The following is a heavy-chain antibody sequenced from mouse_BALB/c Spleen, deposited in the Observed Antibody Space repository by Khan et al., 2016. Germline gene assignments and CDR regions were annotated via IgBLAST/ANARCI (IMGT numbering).Heavy chain of an antibody. J-gene: IGHJ3*01. V-gene: IGHV5-15*02. Sequence: EVELVESGGGLVQPGGSRKLSCAASGFTFSDYGMVWVRQAPGKGPEWVAFISNLAYSIYYADTVTGRFTISRENAKNTLYLEMSSLRSEDTAMYYCAREDGGFAYWGQGTLVTVSA. CDR1: GFTFSDYG. CDR3: AREDGGFAY. CDR2: ISNLAYSI.